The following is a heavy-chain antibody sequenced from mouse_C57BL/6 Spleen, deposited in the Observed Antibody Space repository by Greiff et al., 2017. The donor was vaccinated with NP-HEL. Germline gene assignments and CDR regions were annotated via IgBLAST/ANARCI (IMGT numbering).Heavy chain of an antibody. J-gene: IGHJ4*01. D-gene: IGHD2-1*01. V-gene: IGHV5-15*01. Sequence: EVKLVESGGGLVQPGGSLKLSCAASGFTFSDYGMAWVRQAPRKGPEWVAFISNLAYSIYYADTVTGRFTISRENAKNTLYLEMSSLRSEDTAMYYCARRGNYAYAMDYWGQGTSVTVSS. CDR3: ARRGNYAYAMDY. CDR2: ISNLAYSI. CDR1: GFTFSDYG.